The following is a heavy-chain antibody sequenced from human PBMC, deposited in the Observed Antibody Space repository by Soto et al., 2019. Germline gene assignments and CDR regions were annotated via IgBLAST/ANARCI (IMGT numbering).Heavy chain of an antibody. Sequence: EVQLVESGGGLVQPGGSLRLSCAASGFTFSDHYMEWVRQAPGKGLEWVGRIRNNANSYNTEYAASVKGRFTISRDDSRNSLYLQMNSLKTEDTAVFYCARYSGSYSRGLDYWGQGTPVIVSS. CDR2: IRNNANSYNT. CDR3: ARYSGSYSRGLDY. J-gene: IGHJ4*02. V-gene: IGHV3-72*01. CDR1: GFTFSDHY. D-gene: IGHD1-26*01.